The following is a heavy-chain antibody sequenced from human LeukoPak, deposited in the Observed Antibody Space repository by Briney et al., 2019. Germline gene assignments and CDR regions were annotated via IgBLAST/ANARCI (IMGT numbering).Heavy chain of an antibody. J-gene: IGHJ4*02. CDR3: ATHTTMPL. V-gene: IGHV1-2*02. D-gene: IGHD5-18*01. CDR2: INPNSGGT. Sequence: ASVKVSFKASGYTFTGDYVHWVRQAPGQGLEWMGWINPNSGGTDYSQRFQGRVTLTSDTSISTVYMELSRLRSNDTAVYYCATHTTMPLWGQGALVTVSP. CDR1: GYTFTGDY.